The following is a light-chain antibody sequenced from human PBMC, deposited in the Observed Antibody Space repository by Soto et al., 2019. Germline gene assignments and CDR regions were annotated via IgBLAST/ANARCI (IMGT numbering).Light chain of an antibody. Sequence: DIQMTQSPSALSASVGDRVTITCRASQTISSWLAWYQQKPGEAPRLLIYQASSLETEVPSRFSGSGSGTEFTLTISSLQAEDVAVYYCQQYYSTPLSFGGGTKVDIK. CDR1: QTISSW. CDR3: QQYYSTPLS. V-gene: IGKV1-5*03. J-gene: IGKJ4*01. CDR2: QAS.